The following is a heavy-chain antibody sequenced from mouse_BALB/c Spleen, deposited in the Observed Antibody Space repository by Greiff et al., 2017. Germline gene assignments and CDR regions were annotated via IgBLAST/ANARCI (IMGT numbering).Heavy chain of an antibody. Sequence: QVQLQQPGAELVKPGASVKMSCKASGYTFTSYWMHWVKQRPGQGLEWIGTIDPSDSYTSYNQKFKGKAKLTAVTSTSTAYMELSSLTNEDSAVYYCTRGVLRHAMDYWGQGTSVTVSS. V-gene: IGHV1S127*01. J-gene: IGHJ4*01. CDR3: TRGVLRHAMDY. CDR1: GYTFTSYW. D-gene: IGHD1-2*01. CDR2: IDPSDSYT.